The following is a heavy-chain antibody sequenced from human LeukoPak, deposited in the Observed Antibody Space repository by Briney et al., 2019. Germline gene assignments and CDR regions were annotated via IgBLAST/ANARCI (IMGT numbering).Heavy chain of an antibody. Sequence: SETLSLTCAVYGGSFSGYYWSWIRQPPGKGLEWIGEINHSGSTNYNPSLKSRVTISVDTSKNQFSLKLSSVTAADTAVYYCAKVDTNFMTIYYFDYWGQGTLVTVSS. CDR1: GGSFSGYY. CDR3: AKVDTNFMTIYYFDY. D-gene: IGHD2-8*01. V-gene: IGHV4-34*01. CDR2: INHSGST. J-gene: IGHJ4*02.